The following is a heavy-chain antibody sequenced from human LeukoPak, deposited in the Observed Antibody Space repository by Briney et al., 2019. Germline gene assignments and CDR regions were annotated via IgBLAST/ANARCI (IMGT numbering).Heavy chain of an antibody. Sequence: PSETLSRTCTVSGGSISSGGYYWSWIRQHPGKGLEWIGYIYYSGSTYYNPSLKSRVTISVDTSKNQFSLKLSSVTAADTAVYYCARADNLNAFDYWGQGTRVTVSS. J-gene: IGHJ4*02. D-gene: IGHD1-1*01. CDR1: GGSISSGGYY. CDR2: IYYSGST. V-gene: IGHV4-31*03. CDR3: ARADNLNAFDY.